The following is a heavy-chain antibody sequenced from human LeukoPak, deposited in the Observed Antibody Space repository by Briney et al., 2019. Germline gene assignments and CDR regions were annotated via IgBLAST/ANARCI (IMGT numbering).Heavy chain of an antibody. J-gene: IGHJ4*02. Sequence: PGGSLRLSCAASGFTFSSYSMNWVRQAPGKGPEWVSSISSSSSYIYYADSVKGRFTISRDNAKNSLHLQMNSLRAEDTAVYYCASIAVAGTLLDYWGQGTLVTVSS. D-gene: IGHD6-19*01. CDR2: ISSSSSYI. V-gene: IGHV3-21*01. CDR1: GFTFSSYS. CDR3: ASIAVAGTLLDY.